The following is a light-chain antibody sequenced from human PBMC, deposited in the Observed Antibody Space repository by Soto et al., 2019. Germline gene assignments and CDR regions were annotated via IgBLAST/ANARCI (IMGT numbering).Light chain of an antibody. V-gene: IGLV2-14*01. CDR1: RSDVGGNNN. CDR2: DVS. Sequence: QPALLQPAPLFGPPGQWITISCPGTRSDVGGNNNFSWYQQHPGKAPKLMIYDVSNWPSGVSNRFSGSKSGNTASLTFFGLQAEDEADYYCSSYTNSSPFVFGTGTKVTVL. J-gene: IGLJ1*01. CDR3: SSYTNSSPFV.